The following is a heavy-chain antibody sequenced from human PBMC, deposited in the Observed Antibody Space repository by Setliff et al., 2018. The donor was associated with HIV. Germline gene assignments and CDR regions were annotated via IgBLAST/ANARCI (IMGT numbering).Heavy chain of an antibody. CDR1: GFTFDENA. CDR3: ARDHRPYFYDKAWFDP. Sequence: GGSLRLSCAASGFTFDENAIHWVRQAPGQGLEWVSGFIWNSGSIVYASSVKGRFTFSSDNAKNTMYLEMNSLRADDTAVYYCARDHRPYFYDKAWFDPWGQGTLVTVSS. CDR2: FIWNSGSI. J-gene: IGHJ5*02. D-gene: IGHD3-22*01. V-gene: IGHV3-9*01.